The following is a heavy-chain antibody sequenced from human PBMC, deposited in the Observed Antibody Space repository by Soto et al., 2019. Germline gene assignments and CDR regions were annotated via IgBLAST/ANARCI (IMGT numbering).Heavy chain of an antibody. V-gene: IGHV3-21*06. J-gene: IGHJ4*02. CDR2: ISSHGRDI. CDR3: ARGAALAGKLDL. Sequence: EVQLVESGGGLVKPGGSVRLSCEASGFTFTSDSMTWVRQAPGKWLAWVSSISSHGRDIFYADSVKGRFTISRDNAKDSLHLHMNSLTGEDSAVYYCARGAALAGKLDLWGQGTLVTVSS. D-gene: IGHD6-19*01. CDR1: GFTFTSDS.